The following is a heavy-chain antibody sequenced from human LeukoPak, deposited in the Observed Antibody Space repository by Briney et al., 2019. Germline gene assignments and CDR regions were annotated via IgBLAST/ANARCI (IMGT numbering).Heavy chain of an antibody. D-gene: IGHD3-16*02. CDR3: AREVLSEGYYYGMDV. V-gene: IGHV3-74*01. J-gene: IGHJ6*02. CDR2: INSDGSST. CDR1: GFTFCSYW. Sequence: GGSLRLSCAASGFTFCSYWMHWVRQAPGKGLVWVSRINSDGSSTSYADSVKGRFTISRDNAKNTLYLQMNSLRAEDTAVYYCAREVLSEGYYYGMDVWGQGTTVTVSS.